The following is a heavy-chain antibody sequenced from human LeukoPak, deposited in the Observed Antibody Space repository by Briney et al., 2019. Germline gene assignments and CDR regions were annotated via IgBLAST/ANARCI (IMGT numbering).Heavy chain of an antibody. CDR2: INHSGST. Sequence: PSGTLSLTCGVSGGSISSSSYYWSWIRQPPGKGLEWIGEINHSGSTNYNPSLKSRVTISVDTSKNQFSLKLSSVTAADTAVYYCARSTYSSTYNWFDPWGQGTLVTVSS. CDR1: GGSISSSSYY. V-gene: IGHV4-39*07. CDR3: ARSTYSSTYNWFDP. J-gene: IGHJ5*02. D-gene: IGHD6-13*01.